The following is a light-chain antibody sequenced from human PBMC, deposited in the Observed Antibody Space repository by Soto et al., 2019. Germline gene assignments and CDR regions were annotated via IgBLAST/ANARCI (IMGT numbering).Light chain of an antibody. Sequence: SALTQPASVSGSPGQSITISCTGTSSDVGGYDYVSWYQQHPGKAPKLMIYDVTNRPSGVSNRFSGSKSGNTASLTISGLQAEDEADYYCSSDTSSSTHVVFGGGTKVTVL. J-gene: IGLJ2*01. V-gene: IGLV2-14*01. CDR2: DVT. CDR3: SSDTSSSTHVV. CDR1: SSDVGGYDY.